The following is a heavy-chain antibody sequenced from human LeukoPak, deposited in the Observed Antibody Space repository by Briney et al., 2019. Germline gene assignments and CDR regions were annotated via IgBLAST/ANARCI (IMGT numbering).Heavy chain of an antibody. CDR1: GDSLTSHF. D-gene: IGHD5-24*01. V-gene: IGHV4-59*08. CDR3: ARRMATVTDAFDI. Sequence: KPSETLSLTCNVSGDSLTSHFWSWIRQPPGKGLEWIGYVFHSGTTNYSPSLKSRVTISLDTSKKQFYLRLASVTAADTAVYYCARRMATVTDAFDIWGRGTVVSVSS. CDR2: VFHSGTT. J-gene: IGHJ3*02.